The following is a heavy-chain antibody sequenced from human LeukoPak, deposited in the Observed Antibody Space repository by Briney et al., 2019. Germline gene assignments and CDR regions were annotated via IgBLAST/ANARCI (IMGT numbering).Heavy chain of an antibody. V-gene: IGHV1-46*01. CDR2: INPSGGTT. CDR1: GYTFTTHY. Sequence: ASVKVSCKASGYTFTTHYMHWVRQAPGQGLEWLGIINPSGGTTNYAQKFQGRVTMTRDTSTTTLYMELSSLRSGDTAVYYCARGRPGSGWSFDYWGQGTLVTVSS. D-gene: IGHD6-19*01. CDR3: ARGRPGSGWSFDY. J-gene: IGHJ4*02.